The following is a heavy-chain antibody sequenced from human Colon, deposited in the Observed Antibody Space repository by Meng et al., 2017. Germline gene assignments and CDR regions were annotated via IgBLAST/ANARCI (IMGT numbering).Heavy chain of an antibody. CDR1: GGSISGDGYY. CDR3: ARDPSNRGAFFDP. J-gene: IGHJ5*02. Sequence: QVQLQESSPGLGKPSQPLSRTCVVAGGSISGDGYYWSWIRTPPGKGLEWIGYVHDSGDTYYKSSLKSRITISIDTSENQFSLKLKSVTAADTAVYYCARDPSNRGAFFDPWGQGTLVTVSS. D-gene: IGHD3-10*01. V-gene: IGHV4-31*11. CDR2: VHDSGDT.